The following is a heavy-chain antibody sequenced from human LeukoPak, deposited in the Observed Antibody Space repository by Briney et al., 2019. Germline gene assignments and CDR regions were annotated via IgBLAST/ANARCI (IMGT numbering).Heavy chain of an antibody. D-gene: IGHD6-19*01. CDR1: GGTFSSYA. CDR3: ASTSRAVYYFDY. V-gene: IGHV1-69*06. J-gene: IGHJ4*02. Sequence: SVKVSCKASGGTFSSYAISWVRQAPGQGLEWMGRIIPIFGTANYAQKFQGRVTITADKSTSIAYMELSSLRSEDTAVYYCASTSRAVYYFDYWGQGTLVTVSP. CDR2: IIPIFGTA.